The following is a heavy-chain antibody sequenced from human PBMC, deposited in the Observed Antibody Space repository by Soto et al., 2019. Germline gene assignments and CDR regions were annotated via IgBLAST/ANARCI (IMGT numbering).Heavy chain of an antibody. CDR2: INPSGGGT. Sequence: ASVKVSCKASGYTFTSYYMHWVRQAPGQGLEWMGIINPSGGGTSYAQKFQGRVTMTRDTSTSTVYMELSSLISEDTAVYYCARDYGHNAIFGVATPYYYGMDVWGQGTTVTVSS. J-gene: IGHJ6*02. CDR3: ARDYGHNAIFGVATPYYYGMDV. V-gene: IGHV1-46*01. CDR1: GYTFTSYY. D-gene: IGHD3-3*01.